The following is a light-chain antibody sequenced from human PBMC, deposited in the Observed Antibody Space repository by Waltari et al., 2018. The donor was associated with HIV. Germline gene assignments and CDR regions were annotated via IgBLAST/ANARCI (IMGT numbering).Light chain of an antibody. CDR2: DVT. CDR1: SSNIGANNY. J-gene: IGLJ2*01. Sequence: QSALTQPASVSGSPGQSITISCTGTSSNIGANNYVSWYQQHPGKAPNPNIYDVTKRPARVPNRFSGSKSGNTASLTISGLQAEDEADYHCCSYAGSESSEVFGGGTKLTVL. V-gene: IGLV2-23*02. CDR3: CSYAGSESSEV.